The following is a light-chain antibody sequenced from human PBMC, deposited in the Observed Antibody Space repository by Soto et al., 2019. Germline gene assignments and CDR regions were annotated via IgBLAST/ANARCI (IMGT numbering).Light chain of an antibody. CDR3: QQADTFPIT. CDR1: QGISRS. J-gene: IGKJ5*01. Sequence: DIQMTQSPSSVSASVGDRFTISCQASQGISRSLAWYQQKPGKAPKLLIYAASSLQSGVPSRFSGSGFGTDFTLTISSLQPEDSAIYYCQQADTFPITFSQGTRLEIK. V-gene: IGKV1D-12*01. CDR2: AAS.